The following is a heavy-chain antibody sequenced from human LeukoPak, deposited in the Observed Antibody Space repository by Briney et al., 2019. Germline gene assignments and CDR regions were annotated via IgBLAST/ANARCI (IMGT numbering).Heavy chain of an antibody. CDR1: GGSFSGYY. Sequence: PSETLSLTCAVYGGSFSGYYWSWIRQPPGKGLEWIGEINHSGSTNYNPSLKSRVTISVDTSENQFSLKLSSVTAADTAMYYCARGGFDFWSGYRNWFDPWGQGTLVTVSS. CDR3: ARGGFDFWSGYRNWFDP. D-gene: IGHD3-3*01. CDR2: INHSGST. V-gene: IGHV4-34*01. J-gene: IGHJ5*02.